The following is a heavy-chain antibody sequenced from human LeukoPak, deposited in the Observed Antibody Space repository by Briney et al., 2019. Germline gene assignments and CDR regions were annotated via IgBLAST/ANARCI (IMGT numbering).Heavy chain of an antibody. CDR3: VRDLILVWTPGDAFDY. CDR2: INEDASII. V-gene: IGHV3-74*01. Sequence: PGGSLRLSCAASGFTFSSYWMHWVRQAPGKGLEWVSRINEDASIITYADSVKGRFTISRDNAKNTLYLQMNSLRAEDTAVYYCVRDLILVWTPGDAFDYWGQGTLVTVSS. CDR1: GFTFSSYW. D-gene: IGHD2-8*01. J-gene: IGHJ4*02.